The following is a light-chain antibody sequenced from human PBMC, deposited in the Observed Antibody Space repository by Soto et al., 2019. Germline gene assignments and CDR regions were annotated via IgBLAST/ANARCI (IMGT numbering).Light chain of an antibody. CDR2: EVT. Sequence: QSALTQPPSASGSPGQSVTISCTGTSSDVGGFNYVSWYQHHPGKAPKLMIYEVTKRPSGVPDRFSGSKSGNTASLTVSGLQDEDEAYYYCSSFAGSNNVVFGGGTQLTVL. CDR3: SSFAGSNNVV. CDR1: SSDVGGFNY. J-gene: IGLJ2*01. V-gene: IGLV2-8*01.